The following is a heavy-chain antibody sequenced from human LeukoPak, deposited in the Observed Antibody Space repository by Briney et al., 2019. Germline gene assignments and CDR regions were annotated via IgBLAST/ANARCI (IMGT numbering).Heavy chain of an antibody. D-gene: IGHD3-10*01. CDR2: IYSGGST. V-gene: IGHV3-66*01. J-gene: IGHJ4*02. CDR3: ASGSGN. CDR1: GFTFSSYS. Sequence: GGSLRLSCAASGFTFSSYSMNWVRQAPGKGLEWVSVIYSGGSTYYADSVKSRFTISRDNSKNTLYLQMNSLRAEDTAVYYCASGSGNWGQGTLVTVSS.